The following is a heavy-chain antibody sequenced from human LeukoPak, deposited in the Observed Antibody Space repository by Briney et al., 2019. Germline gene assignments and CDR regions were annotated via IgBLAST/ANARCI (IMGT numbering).Heavy chain of an antibody. Sequence: SETLSLTCSVSGGSITGHYWSWIRQSPRKGLEWIGYIYYNGNTNYNPSLKSRVIILLDMSKNQFPLKLTSVTAADTAIYYVARYDPSDYATSGLYYGVYFDSWGQGTLVSVSS. CDR3: ARYDPSDYATSGLYYGVYFDS. CDR2: IYYNGNT. J-gene: IGHJ4*02. V-gene: IGHV4-59*08. CDR1: GGSITGHY. D-gene: IGHD3-22*01.